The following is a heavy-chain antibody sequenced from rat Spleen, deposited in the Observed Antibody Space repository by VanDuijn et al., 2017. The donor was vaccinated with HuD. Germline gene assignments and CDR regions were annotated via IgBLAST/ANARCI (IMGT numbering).Heavy chain of an antibody. CDR3: ASPRPGYLYAY. D-gene: IGHD1-4*01. CDR2: ITYDGSST. CDR1: GFTFSDYY. V-gene: IGHV5-7*01. Sequence: EVQLVASGGGLVQPGRSMKLSCVASGFTFSDYYMAWVRQAPKKGLEWVAIITYDGSSTYYRDSVKGRFTISRDNAESTLNLQMDSLRAEDTATDYCASPRPGYLYAYWGQGTLVTVSS. J-gene: IGHJ3*01.